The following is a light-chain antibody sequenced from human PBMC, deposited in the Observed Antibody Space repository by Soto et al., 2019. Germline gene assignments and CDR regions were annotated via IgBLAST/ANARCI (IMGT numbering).Light chain of an antibody. CDR1: QSVLYSSNNKNY. V-gene: IGKV4-1*01. CDR3: QQYHSSPYT. Sequence: DIVMTQSPDSLAVSLGERATINCKSSQSVLYSSNNKNYLSWYQQRPGQPPKLLIYWASTRESGVPDRFSGSGSGTEFTLTISSLQAEDGAVYYCQQYHSSPYTFGQGTHLEIK. J-gene: IGKJ2*01. CDR2: WAS.